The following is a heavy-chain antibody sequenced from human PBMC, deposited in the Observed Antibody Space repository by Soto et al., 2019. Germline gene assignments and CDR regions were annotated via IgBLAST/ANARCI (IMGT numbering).Heavy chain of an antibody. CDR2: IKEDGSEK. Sequence: PWGSLRLSCAASGFTFITYWIIFFRHSALKWLEWVANIKEDGSEKYYVDSVEGRFTISRDNAKNSLYLQMTSLRAEDTALYYCARGWGYFDSSGFPYLYAMDVWGQGTTVTVSS. D-gene: IGHD3-22*01. CDR1: GFTFITYW. J-gene: IGHJ6*02. V-gene: IGHV3-7*01. CDR3: ARGWGYFDSSGFPYLYAMDV.